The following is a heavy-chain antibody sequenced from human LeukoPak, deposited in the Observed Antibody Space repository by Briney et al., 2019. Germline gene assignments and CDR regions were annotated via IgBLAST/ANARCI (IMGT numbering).Heavy chain of an antibody. V-gene: IGHV3-66*01. CDR3: ARVDSRTAQFDY. CDR2: IYSGGST. D-gene: IGHD6-13*01. CDR1: GFAFSGYA. J-gene: IGHJ4*02. Sequence: GGSLRLSCAASGFAFSGYAMSWVRQAPGKGPEWVSVIYSGGSTYYADSVKGRFTISRDNSKNTLYLQMNSLRAEDTAVYHCARVDSRTAQFDYWGQGTLVTVSS.